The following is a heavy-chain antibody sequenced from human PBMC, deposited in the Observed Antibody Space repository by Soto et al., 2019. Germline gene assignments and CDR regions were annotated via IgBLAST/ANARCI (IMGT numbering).Heavy chain of an antibody. J-gene: IGHJ6*02. CDR3: ASPVSGSSAYYYGMDV. D-gene: IGHD6-6*01. CDR2: IIPIFGTA. CDR1: GGTFSSYA. Sequence: GASVKVSCKASGGTFSSYAISWVRQAPGQGLEWMGGIIPIFGTANYAQKFQGRVTITADESTSTAYMELSSLRSEDTAVYYCASPVSGSSAYYYGMDVWGQGTTVTVSS. V-gene: IGHV1-69*13.